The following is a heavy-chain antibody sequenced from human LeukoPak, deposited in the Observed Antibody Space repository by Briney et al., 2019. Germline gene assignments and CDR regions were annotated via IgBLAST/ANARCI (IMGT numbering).Heavy chain of an antibody. CDR3: ARVRVATTTNYYYYMDV. CDR2: ISSSGSTI. J-gene: IGHJ6*03. Sequence: PGGSLRLSCAASEFTFSDYYMSWIRQAPGKGLEWVSYISSSGSTIYYADSVKGRFTISRDNAKNSLYLQMNSLRAEDTAVYYCARVRVATTTNYYYYMDVCGKGTTVTVSS. V-gene: IGHV3-11*04. D-gene: IGHD5-12*01. CDR1: EFTFSDYY.